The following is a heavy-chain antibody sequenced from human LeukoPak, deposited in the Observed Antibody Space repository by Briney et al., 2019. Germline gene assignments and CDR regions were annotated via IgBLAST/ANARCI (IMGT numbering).Heavy chain of an antibody. CDR2: MNPNSGNT. V-gene: IGHV1-8*01. CDR1: GYTFTSYD. J-gene: IGHJ4*02. CDR3: ARDQTVTYYYDSSGY. Sequence: ASVKVSCKASGYTFTSYDINWVRQATGQGLEWMGWMNPNSGNTGYAQKFQGRVTMTTDTSTSTAYMELRSLRSDDTAVYYCARDQTVTYYYDSSGYWGQGTLVTVSS. D-gene: IGHD3-22*01.